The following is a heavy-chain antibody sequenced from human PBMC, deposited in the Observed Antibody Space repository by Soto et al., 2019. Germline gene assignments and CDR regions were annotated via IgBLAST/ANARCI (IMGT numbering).Heavy chain of an antibody. CDR3: ARGAALAGKLDL. J-gene: IGHJ4*02. D-gene: IGHD6-19*01. CDR2: ISSHGRDI. CDR1: GFTFTSDS. Sequence: EVQLVESGGGLVKPGGSVRLSCEASGFTFTSDSMTCVRQAPGKGLEWVSSISSHGRDIFYADSVKGRFTISRDNAKDSLHLQMNSLTGEDSAVYYCARGAALAGKLDLWGQGTLVTVSS. V-gene: IGHV3-21*06.